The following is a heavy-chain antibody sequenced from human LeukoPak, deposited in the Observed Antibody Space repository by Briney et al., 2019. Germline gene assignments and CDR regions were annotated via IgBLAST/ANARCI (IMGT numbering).Heavy chain of an antibody. D-gene: IGHD3-10*01. CDR3: ALAGITMVSDAFDI. V-gene: IGHV3-21*01. CDR1: GFTFSSYS. CDR2: ISSSSSYI. Sequence: PGGSLRLSCAASGFTFSSYSMNWVRQAPGKGLEWVSSISSSSSYIYYADSVKGRFTISRDNAKNSLYLQMNSLRAEDTAVYYCALAGITMVSDAFDIWGQGTMVTVSS. J-gene: IGHJ3*02.